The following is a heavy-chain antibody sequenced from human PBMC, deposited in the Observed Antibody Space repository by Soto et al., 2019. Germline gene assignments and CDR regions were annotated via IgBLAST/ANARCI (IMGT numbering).Heavy chain of an antibody. CDR1: GYTFSTYA. J-gene: IGHJ6*03. CDR3: ARGSIAVPKIYYYYYMDF. Sequence: QVQLVQSGAEVKKPGASVKVSCKASGYTFSTYAMHWVRQAPGQRLEWMGWINAGNGNTKYSQKFQGRVTLTRDTSASTAYMELSSLRSEDTAMYYCARGSIAVPKIYYYYYMDFWGKGTTVTVSS. CDR2: INAGNGNT. D-gene: IGHD6-6*01. V-gene: IGHV1-3*01.